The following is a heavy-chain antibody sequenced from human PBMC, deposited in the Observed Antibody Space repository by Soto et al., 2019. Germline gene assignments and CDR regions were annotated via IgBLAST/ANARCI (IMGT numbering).Heavy chain of an antibody. D-gene: IGHD3-3*01. J-gene: IGHJ5*02. CDR1: GGSFSGYY. V-gene: IGHV4-34*01. Sequence: SETLSLTCAVYGGSFSGYYWSWIRQPPGKGLEWIGEINHSGSTNYNPSLKSRVTISVDTSKNQFSLKLSSVTAADTAVCYCAREGITIFGVVIYDWFDPWGQGTLVTVSS. CDR3: AREGITIFGVVIYDWFDP. CDR2: INHSGST.